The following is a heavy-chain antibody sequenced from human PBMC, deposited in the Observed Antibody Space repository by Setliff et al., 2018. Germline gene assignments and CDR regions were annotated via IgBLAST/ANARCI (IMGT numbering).Heavy chain of an antibody. V-gene: IGHV7-4-1*02. J-gene: IGHJ6*03. Sequence: ASVKVSCKASGYMFTTYAMSWIRQVPGQGFEWMGWINTNTGNPIYVQGFTERFVFSLDTSVSTAYLHISGLKAEDTAVYYCARASRFGTVVYKGDYYMDVWGKGTTVTVS. CDR2: INTNTGNP. D-gene: IGHD3-10*01. CDR3: ARASRFGTVVYKGDYYMDV. CDR1: GYMFTTYA.